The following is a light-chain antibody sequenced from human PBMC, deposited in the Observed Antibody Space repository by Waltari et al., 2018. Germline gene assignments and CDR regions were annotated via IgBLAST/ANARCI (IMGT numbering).Light chain of an antibody. V-gene: IGKV3-15*01. J-gene: IGKJ2*01. CDR1: QSVSRN. CDR2: VAS. CDR3: QQYHNWPYT. Sequence: EVVMTQSPATLSVSPGEGATLSCRASQSVSRNLAWSQQKPGQAPRLVMYVASTRATGTPARFSGSGSGTEFTLTISSLQSEDFAVYYCQQYHNWPYTFGQGTKLEIK.